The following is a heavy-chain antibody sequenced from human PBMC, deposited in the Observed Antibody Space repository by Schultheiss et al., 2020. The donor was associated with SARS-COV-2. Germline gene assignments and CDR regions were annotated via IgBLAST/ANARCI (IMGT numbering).Heavy chain of an antibody. V-gene: IGHV1-69*13. CDR1: GYTFTGYY. CDR3: ARDPSYYYDSSGYFQDWYFDL. Sequence: SVKVSCKASGYTFTGYYMHWVRQAPGQGLEWMGGIIPVFGSATYAQTFQDRVTITADESTNTAYMELSSLRSEDTAMYYCARDPSYYYDSSGYFQDWYFDLWGRGTLVTVSS. D-gene: IGHD3-22*01. CDR2: IIPVFGSA. J-gene: IGHJ2*01.